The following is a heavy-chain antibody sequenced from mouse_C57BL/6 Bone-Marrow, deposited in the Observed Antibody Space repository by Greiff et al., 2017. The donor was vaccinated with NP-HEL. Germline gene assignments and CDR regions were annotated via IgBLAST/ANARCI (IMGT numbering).Heavy chain of an antibody. CDR2: IYPRSGNT. CDR1: GYTFTSYG. V-gene: IGHV1-81*01. CDR3: ARKTGTSDYFDY. Sequence: VKLMESGAELARPGASVKLSCKASGYTFTSYGISWVKQRTGQGLEWIGEIYPRSGNTYYNEKFKGKATLTADKSSSTAYMELRSLTSEDSAVYFCARKTGTSDYFDYWGQGTTLTVSS. J-gene: IGHJ2*01. D-gene: IGHD4-1*01.